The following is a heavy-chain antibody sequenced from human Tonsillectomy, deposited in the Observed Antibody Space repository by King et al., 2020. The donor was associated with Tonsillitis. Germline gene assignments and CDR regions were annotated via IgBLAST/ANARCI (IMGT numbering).Heavy chain of an antibody. J-gene: IGHJ4*02. CDR1: GFTFSSYG. V-gene: IGHV3-33*08. D-gene: IGHD3-10*01. CDR3: ARDSGWGDIGDA. Sequence: VQLVESGGGVVQPGRSLRLSCAASGFTFSSYGMHWVRQAPGKGLEWVAVIWYDGSNKYYADSVKGRFTISRDNSKKTLYLQMNSLRAEDTAVYYCARDSGWGDIGDAWGQGTLVTVSS. CDR2: IWYDGSNK.